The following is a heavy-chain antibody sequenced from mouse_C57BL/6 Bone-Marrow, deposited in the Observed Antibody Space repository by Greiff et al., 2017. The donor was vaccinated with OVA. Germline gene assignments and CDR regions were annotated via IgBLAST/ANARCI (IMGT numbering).Heavy chain of an antibody. CDR3: ARLGYYGVY. Sequence: EVMLVESGPELVKPGASVKISCKASGYSFTGYYMNWVKQSPEKSLEWIGEINPSTGGTTYNQKFKAKATLTVDKSSSTAYMQLKSLTSEDSAVYYCARLGYYGVYWGQGTTLTVSS. J-gene: IGHJ2*01. CDR1: GYSFTGYY. V-gene: IGHV1-42*01. CDR2: INPSTGGT. D-gene: IGHD1-1*01.